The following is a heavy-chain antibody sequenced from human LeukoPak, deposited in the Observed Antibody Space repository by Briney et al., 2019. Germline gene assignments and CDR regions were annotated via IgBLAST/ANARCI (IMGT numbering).Heavy chain of an antibody. J-gene: IGHJ3*02. D-gene: IGHD6-13*01. CDR2: IYSGGST. CDR1: GFTFSNAW. CDR3: ARSYSSTWDDAFDI. V-gene: IGHV3-53*01. Sequence: GGSLRLSCAASGFTFSNAWMSWVRQAPGRGLEWVSVIYSGGSTYYADSVKGRFTISRDNSKNTLYLQMNSLRAEDTAVYYCARSYSSTWDDAFDIWGQGTMVTVSS.